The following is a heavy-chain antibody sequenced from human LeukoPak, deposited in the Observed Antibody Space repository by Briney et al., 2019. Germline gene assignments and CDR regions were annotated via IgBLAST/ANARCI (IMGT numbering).Heavy chain of an antibody. CDR3: VRDTTVRGVILY. J-gene: IGHJ4*02. V-gene: IGHV3-21*01. D-gene: IGHD3-10*01. Sequence: GGSLRLSCAASGFIFRSYEMNWVRQAPGKGLEWVSFISTSSSYIYYADSVKGRFTISRDNAKNSLYLQMNSLRAEDTAVYYCVRDTTVRGVILYWGQGTLVTVSS. CDR1: GFIFRSYE. CDR2: ISTSSSYI.